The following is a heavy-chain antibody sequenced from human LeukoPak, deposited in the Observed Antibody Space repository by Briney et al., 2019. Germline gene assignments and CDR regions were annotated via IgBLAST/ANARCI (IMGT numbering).Heavy chain of an antibody. Sequence: ASVKVSCKASGYTFTGYYMHWVRQAPGQGLEWMGWINPNSGGTNYAQKLQGRVTMTTDTSTSTAYTELRSLRSDDTAVYYCARESSSGYFPYYYYYMDVWGKGTTVTVSS. CDR3: ARESSSGYFPYYYYYMDV. J-gene: IGHJ6*03. CDR1: GYTFTGYY. V-gene: IGHV1-2*02. D-gene: IGHD3-22*01. CDR2: INPNSGGT.